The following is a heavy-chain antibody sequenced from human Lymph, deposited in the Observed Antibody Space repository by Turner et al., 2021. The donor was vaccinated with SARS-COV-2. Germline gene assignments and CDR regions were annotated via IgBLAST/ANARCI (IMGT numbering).Heavy chain of an antibody. CDR3: ARDVERYNDCWSGYSGGYGLDV. D-gene: IGHD3-3*01. V-gene: IGHV1-2*02. CDR1: GCTFTGHY. J-gene: IGHJ6*02. Sequence: QVQLVQSWAGVKKPGASVKVPCKASGCTFTGHYMHWVRQAPGQGLEWMGWSNPNSGGTNYAQKFQGRVTMTRDTSISTAYMERSRLRSDDTAGYYCARDVERYNDCWSGYSGGYGLDVWGQGTTVTVSS. CDR2: SNPNSGGT.